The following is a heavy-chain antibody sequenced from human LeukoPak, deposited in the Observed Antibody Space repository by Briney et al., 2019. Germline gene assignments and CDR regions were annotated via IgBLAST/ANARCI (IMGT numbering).Heavy chain of an antibody. CDR1: GFTFGGYW. V-gene: IGHV3-74*01. J-gene: IGHJ4*02. D-gene: IGHD2-2*01. CDR3: AQPKVPSARRFDY. Sequence: PGGSLRLSCTASGFTFGGYWMHWVRQVPGKGLVWVSRINVDGTNTTYADSVRGRFTISRDNAKDTLYLQINSLRAEDTAVYYCAQPKVPSARRFDYWGQGTLVTVSS. CDR2: INVDGTNT.